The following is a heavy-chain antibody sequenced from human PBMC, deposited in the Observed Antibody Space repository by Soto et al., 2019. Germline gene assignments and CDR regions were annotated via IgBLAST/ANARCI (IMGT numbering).Heavy chain of an antibody. Sequence: ASVKVSCKASGYTFTSYGISWVRQAPGQGLAWMGWISGYNGDTNYAQKFQGRVTMTTDTSTSTAYLEVMTLRSDDTAVYYCAREGSYHDLDYWGQGTLVTVSS. CDR1: GYTFTSYG. J-gene: IGHJ4*02. V-gene: IGHV1-18*01. CDR2: ISGYNGDT. CDR3: AREGSYHDLDY. D-gene: IGHD3-22*01.